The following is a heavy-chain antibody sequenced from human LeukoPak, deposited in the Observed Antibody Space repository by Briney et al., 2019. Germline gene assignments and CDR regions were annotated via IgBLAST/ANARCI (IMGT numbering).Heavy chain of an antibody. CDR3: ARVDGLSGNYYFDS. V-gene: IGHV3-53*01. D-gene: IGHD1-26*01. Sequence: GGSLRLSCTTSGFTVNNNYMSWVRQAPGKGLEWVSVIYGAGAGITYYIDSVKGRFTISRENATNSLYLQMNSLRAGDTAVYYCARVDGLSGNYYFDSWGQGTLVTVSS. J-gene: IGHJ4*02. CDR2: IYGAGAGIT. CDR1: GFTVNNNY.